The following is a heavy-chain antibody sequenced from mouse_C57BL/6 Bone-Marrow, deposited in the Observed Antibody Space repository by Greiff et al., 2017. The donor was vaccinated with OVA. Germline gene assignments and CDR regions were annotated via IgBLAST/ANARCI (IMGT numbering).Heavy chain of an antibody. CDR3: TTRTYYGSSSYWYFGV. CDR2: IDPENGDT. D-gene: IGHD1-1*01. CDR1: GFNIKDDY. J-gene: IGHJ1*03. V-gene: IGHV14-4*01. Sequence: EVQVVESGAELVRPGASVKLSCTASGFNIKDDYMHWVKQRPEQGLEWIGWIDPENGDTEYASKFQGKAPITADTSSNTAYLQLSSLTSEDTAVYYCTTRTYYGSSSYWYFGVWGTGTTVTVSS.